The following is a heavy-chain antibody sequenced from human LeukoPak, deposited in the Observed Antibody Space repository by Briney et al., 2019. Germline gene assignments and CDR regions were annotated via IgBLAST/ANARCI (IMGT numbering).Heavy chain of an antibody. CDR1: GFTFSSYG. J-gene: IGHJ4*02. CDR3: AKVSPYGYGMRSGWGPYDY. D-gene: IGHD5-18*01. CDR2: ISYDGSNK. Sequence: PGRSLRLSCAASGFTFSSYGMHWVRQAPGKGLEWVAVISYDGSNKYYADSVKGRFTISRDNSKNTLYLQMNSLRAEDTAVYYCAKVSPYGYGMRSGWGPYDYWGQGTLVTVSP. V-gene: IGHV3-30*18.